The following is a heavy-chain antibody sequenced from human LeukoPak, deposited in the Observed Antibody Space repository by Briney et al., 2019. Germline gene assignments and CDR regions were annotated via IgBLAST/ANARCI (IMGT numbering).Heavy chain of an antibody. CDR1: GFTFSSYD. J-gene: IGHJ2*01. CDR2: IGTAGEI. CDR3: ARAAYSSTWYSRYFDL. D-gene: IGHD6-13*01. Sequence: GGSLRLSCAASGFTFSSYDIHWVRQATGKGLEWVSGIGTAGEIYYPGSVKGRFTISRENAKNSLYLQMNSPRAGDTAVYYCARAAYSSTWYSRYFDLWGRGTLVTVSS. V-gene: IGHV3-13*01.